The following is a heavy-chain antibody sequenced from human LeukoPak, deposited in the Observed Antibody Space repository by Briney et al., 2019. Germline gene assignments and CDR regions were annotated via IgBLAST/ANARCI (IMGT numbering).Heavy chain of an antibody. Sequence: GGSLRLSCTASGFIFNDFWMSWVRQAPEEGLEWVANIRQDGGAKNYVDSVKGLFTISRDNAKKSLYLQMNSLRAEDTAVYYCAPPPIAATGNWGQGTLVTVSS. CDR1: GFIFNDFW. J-gene: IGHJ4*02. CDR3: APPPIAATGN. V-gene: IGHV3-7*01. D-gene: IGHD6-13*01. CDR2: IRQDGGAK.